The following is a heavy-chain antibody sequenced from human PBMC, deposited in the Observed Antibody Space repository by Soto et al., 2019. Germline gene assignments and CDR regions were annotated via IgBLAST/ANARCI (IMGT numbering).Heavy chain of an antibody. V-gene: IGHV4-39*01. Sequence: PSETLSLTCTVSGGSISSSSYYWGWIRQPPGKGLEWIGSIYYSGGTYYNPSLKSRVTISVDTSKNQFSLKLSSVTAADTAVYYCARHEGSYYYYYGMDVWGQGTTVTVSS. CDR3: ARHEGSYYYYYGMDV. CDR2: IYYSGGT. D-gene: IGHD1-26*01. J-gene: IGHJ6*02. CDR1: GGSISSSSYY.